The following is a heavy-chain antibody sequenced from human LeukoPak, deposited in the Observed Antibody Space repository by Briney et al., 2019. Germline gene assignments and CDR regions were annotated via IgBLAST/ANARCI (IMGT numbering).Heavy chain of an antibody. CDR2: IYSSGST. J-gene: IGHJ5*02. CDR1: GFTVSSNY. V-gene: IGHV3-66*03. D-gene: IGHD2-2*01. Sequence: GGSLRLSCAASGFTVSSNYMSWVRQAPGKGLEWVSVIYSSGSTYYADSVKGRFTISRDNSKNTLYLQMNSLRAEDTAVYYCAKNRSPPGYSTSTSCSNWSDPWGQATLVPVSS. CDR3: AKNRSPPGYSTSTSCSNWSDP.